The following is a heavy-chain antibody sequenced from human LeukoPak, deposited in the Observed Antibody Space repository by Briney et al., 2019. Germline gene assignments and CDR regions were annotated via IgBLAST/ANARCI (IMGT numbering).Heavy chain of an antibody. CDR3: ARDTTVASGMQY. CDR2: IYIKST. CDR1: GGSVSTFS. V-gene: IGHV4-59*02. J-gene: IGHJ4*02. Sequence: SETLSLTCTVSGGSVSTFSWSWIRQFPGKGLEWIGSIYIKSTNYNPSLKSRVAISVDTSKNQFSLRLDSVTTADTAVYYCARDTTVASGMQYWGQGTLVTVSS. D-gene: IGHD6-19*01.